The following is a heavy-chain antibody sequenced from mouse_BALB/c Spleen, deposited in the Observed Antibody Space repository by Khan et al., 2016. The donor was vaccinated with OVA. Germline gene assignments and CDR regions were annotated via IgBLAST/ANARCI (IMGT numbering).Heavy chain of an antibody. V-gene: IGHV3-8*02. CDR1: GDSITSGY. CDR3: ARYDYDYDGACAY. CDR2: ISYSGST. J-gene: IGHJ3*01. Sequence: EVQLQESGPSLVKPSQTLSLTCSVTGDSITSGYWNWIRKFPGNKLEYMGYISYSGSTYYNPSLKSRISITRDTSKNQYYLQLNSVTTEDTATYYCARYDYDYDGACAYWGQGTLGTVSA. D-gene: IGHD2-4*01.